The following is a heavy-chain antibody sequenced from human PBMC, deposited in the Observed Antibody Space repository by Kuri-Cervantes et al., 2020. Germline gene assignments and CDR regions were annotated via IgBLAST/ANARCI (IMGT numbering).Heavy chain of an antibody. V-gene: IGHV3-48*03. CDR3: AKEDTARGWLQQYYYYGMDV. CDR1: GFPFRTYE. J-gene: IGHJ6*02. Sequence: GGSLRLSCAASGFPFRTYEMHWVRQAPGKGLEWVSYISSSGSTKYYANSVRGRFTISRDNAKNSLYLQMNSLRAEDTAVYYCAKEDTARGWLQQYYYYGMDVWGQGTTVTVSS. CDR2: ISSSGSTK. D-gene: IGHD5-18*01.